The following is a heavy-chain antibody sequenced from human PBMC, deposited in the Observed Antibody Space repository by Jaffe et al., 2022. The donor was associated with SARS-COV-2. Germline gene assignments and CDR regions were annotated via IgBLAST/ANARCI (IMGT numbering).Heavy chain of an antibody. CDR3: TTGIFGVVIPPLDY. J-gene: IGHJ4*02. CDR2: IKNKVDGGTT. CDR1: GFTFSNAW. Sequence: EVQLVESGGGLVKPGGSLRLSCAASGFTFSNAWMSWVRQAPGKGLEWVGRIKNKVDGGTTDYTAPVKGRFTISRDDSKNTLYLQMNSLKTEDTAVYYCTTGIFGVVIPPLDYWGQGTLVTVSS. D-gene: IGHD3-3*02. V-gene: IGHV3-15*01.